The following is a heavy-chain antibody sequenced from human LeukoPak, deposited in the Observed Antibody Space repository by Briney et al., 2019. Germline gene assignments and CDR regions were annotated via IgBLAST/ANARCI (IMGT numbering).Heavy chain of an antibody. J-gene: IGHJ4*02. Sequence: GGSLRLSCAASGFTFSSYSMNWVRQAPGKGLEWVSYISSSSSTIYYADSVKGRFTISRDNSKNSLYLQMNSLRTEDTALYYCAKDRSSSWYTFDYWGLGTVVTVSS. CDR3: AKDRSSSWYTFDY. D-gene: IGHD6-13*01. CDR2: ISSSSSTI. CDR1: GFTFSSYS. V-gene: IGHV3-48*04.